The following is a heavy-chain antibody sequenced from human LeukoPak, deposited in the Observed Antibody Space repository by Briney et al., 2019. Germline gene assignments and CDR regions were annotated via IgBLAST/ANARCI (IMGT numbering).Heavy chain of an antibody. J-gene: IGHJ5*02. CDR1: GYTFTGYY. CDR2: INPNSGGT. Sequence: ASVKVSCKASGYTFTGYYMHWVRQAPGQGLEWMGWINPNSGGTNCAQKFQGRVTMTRDTSISTAYMELSRLRSDDTAVYYCARPPYCSGGSCYSEFAVDWFDPWGQGTLVTVSS. CDR3: ARPPYCSGGSCYSEFAVDWFDP. V-gene: IGHV1-2*02. D-gene: IGHD2-15*01.